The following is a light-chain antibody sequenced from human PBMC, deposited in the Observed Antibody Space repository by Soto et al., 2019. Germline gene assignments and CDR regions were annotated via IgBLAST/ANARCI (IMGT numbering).Light chain of an antibody. V-gene: IGKV3-15*01. CDR2: GAS. J-gene: IGKJ1*01. Sequence: EIVMTQSPATLSVSPGERATLSCRASQSVSNNVAWYQQKPGQAPRLLIYGASTRATGIPARFSGSGSGTEFTLTITSLLSEDFSVYYCKQYNNWPPWTFGQGTKVEIK. CDR3: KQYNNWPPWT. CDR1: QSVSNN.